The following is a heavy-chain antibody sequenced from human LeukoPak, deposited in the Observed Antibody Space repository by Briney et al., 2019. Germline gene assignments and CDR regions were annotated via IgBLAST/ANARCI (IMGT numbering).Heavy chain of an antibody. CDR3: ARVRGSDYYGMDV. Sequence: PFETLSLTCTVSGGSISSYYWSWIRQPPGKGLEWIGYIYYSGSTNYNPSLKSRVTISVDTSKNQFSLKLSSVTAADTAVYYCARVRGSDYYGMDVWGQGTTVTVSS. CDR2: IYYSGST. J-gene: IGHJ6*02. CDR1: GGSISSYY. V-gene: IGHV4-59*01.